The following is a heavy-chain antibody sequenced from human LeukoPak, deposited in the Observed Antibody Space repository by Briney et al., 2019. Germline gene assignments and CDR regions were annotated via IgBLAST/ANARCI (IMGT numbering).Heavy chain of an antibody. CDR2: IYYSGST. D-gene: IGHD4-17*01. V-gene: IGHV4-39*07. CDR3: ARAEKRHKYGDYVLRYFDL. CDR1: GGSISSSRYY. Sequence: SETLSLTCTVSGGSISSSRYYWGWIRQPPGKGLEWVGSIYYSGSTDYNPPLKSRVTISVDRSKNQFSLKLSSVTAADTAVYYCARAEKRHKYGDYVLRYFDLWGRGTLVTVSS. J-gene: IGHJ2*01.